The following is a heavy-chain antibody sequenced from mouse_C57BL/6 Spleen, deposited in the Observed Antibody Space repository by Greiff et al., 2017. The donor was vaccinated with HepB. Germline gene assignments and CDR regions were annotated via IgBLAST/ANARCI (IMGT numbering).Heavy chain of an antibody. D-gene: IGHD1-1*01. J-gene: IGHJ3*01. CDR1: GYTFTSYW. CDR2: IDPSDSYT. CDR3: ARLDYYGSSLAY. V-gene: IGHV1-69*01. Sequence: QVQLQQPGAELVMPGASVKLSCKASGYTFTSYWMHWVKQRPGQGLEWIGEIDPSDSYTNYNQKFKGKSTLTVDKSSSTAYMQLSSLTSEDSAVYYCARLDYYGSSLAYWGQGTLVTVSA.